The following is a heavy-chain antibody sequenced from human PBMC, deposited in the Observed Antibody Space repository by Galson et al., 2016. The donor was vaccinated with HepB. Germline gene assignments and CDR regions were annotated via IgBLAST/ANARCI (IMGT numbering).Heavy chain of an antibody. D-gene: IGHD3-10*01. J-gene: IGHJ4*02. CDR3: ARLVHWELYFDY. CDR2: ISYTGSA. CDR1: GGSISSDTHY. Sequence: TLSLTCTVSGGSISSDTHYWNWIRQHPGKGLEWIGYISYTGSASYNPSLKSRLAISMDMSLNQFSLQLTSVTAADTAVYYCARLVHWELYFDYWGQGTLVTVSS. V-gene: IGHV4-31*03.